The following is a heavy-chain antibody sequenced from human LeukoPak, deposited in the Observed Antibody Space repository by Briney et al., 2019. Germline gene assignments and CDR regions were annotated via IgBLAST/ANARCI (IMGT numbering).Heavy chain of an antibody. J-gene: IGHJ4*02. D-gene: IGHD3-22*01. CDR2: ISGSGGST. CDR1: GFTFSSYA. Sequence: RGSLRLSCAASGFTFSSYAMSWVRQAPGKGLEWVSAISGSGGSTYYADSVKGRFTISRDNSKNTLYLQMNSLRAEDTAVYYCAKDNDSSGYYLYYFDYWGQGTLVTVSS. V-gene: IGHV3-23*01. CDR3: AKDNDSSGYYLYYFDY.